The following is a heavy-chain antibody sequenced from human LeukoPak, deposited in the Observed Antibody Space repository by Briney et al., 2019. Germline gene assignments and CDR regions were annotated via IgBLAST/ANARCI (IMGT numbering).Heavy chain of an antibody. CDR1: GGTFSTYT. D-gene: IGHD6-19*01. CDR2: IIPIFGTS. Sequence: SVKLSCKASGGTFSTYTISWVRQAPGQGLEWMGGIIPIFGTSNYAQKFQGRVIITADESTSTVYMDLSSLRSEDTAVYYCARGGYSSGWYYYYYYYGMDVWGQGTTVTVSA. CDR3: ARGGYSSGWYYYYYYYGMDV. V-gene: IGHV1-69*13. J-gene: IGHJ6*01.